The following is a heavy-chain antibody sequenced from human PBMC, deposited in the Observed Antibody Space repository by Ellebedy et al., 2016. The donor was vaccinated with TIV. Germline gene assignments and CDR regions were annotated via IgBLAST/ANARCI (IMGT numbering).Heavy chain of an antibody. V-gene: IGHV3-7*01. Sequence: GGSLRLXXAASGFTFSTYTMGWVRQAPGKGLEWVASIKQGGIEKYYVDSVAGRFAISRDNAKNSLYLQMNSLRDEDTAVYYCARWFSWGSSSAFDSWGQGTLVTVSS. CDR3: ARWFSWGSSSAFDS. CDR1: GFTFSTYT. D-gene: IGHD2-2*01. CDR2: IKQGGIEK. J-gene: IGHJ4*02.